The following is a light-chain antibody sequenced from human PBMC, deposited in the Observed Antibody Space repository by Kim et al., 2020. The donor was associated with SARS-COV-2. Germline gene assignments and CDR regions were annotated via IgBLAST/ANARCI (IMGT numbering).Light chain of an antibody. CDR3: QAWDSSSWV. V-gene: IGLV3-1*01. CDR2: QDT. Sequence: SVSPGQTVSITCSGGRLEEKYVCWYQQKPGQSPVLVIYQDTKRPSGIPERFSGSNSGNTATLTISGTQAMDEADYYCQAWDSSSWVFGGGTQLTVL. CDR1: RLEEKY. J-gene: IGLJ3*02.